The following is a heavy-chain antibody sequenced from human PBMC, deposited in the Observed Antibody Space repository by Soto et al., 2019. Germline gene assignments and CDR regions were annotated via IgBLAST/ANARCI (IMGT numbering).Heavy chain of an antibody. V-gene: IGHV1-2*02. CDR1: AFTVYY. J-gene: IGHJ3*02. CDR3: ALVRQLNSPSDGFDI. D-gene: IGHD6-13*01. CDR2: INPNTGVT. Sequence: QVQLVQSGAEVKKPGASMKVSCKASAFTVYYLHWVRQAPGQGLEWMGRINPNTGVTNYAQRFQGRVTMTSDTSITTAFMDLSNVDFDDTAVYYCALVRQLNSPSDGFDIWGQGTMVTVSS.